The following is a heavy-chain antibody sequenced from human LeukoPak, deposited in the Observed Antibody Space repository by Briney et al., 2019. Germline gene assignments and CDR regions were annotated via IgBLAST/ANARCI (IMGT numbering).Heavy chain of an antibody. CDR1: GVTFSNVW. CDR3: TTEGAYYYDSSGYYSPMDV. V-gene: IGHV3-15*01. CDR2: MKSKSDDGTT. D-gene: IGHD3-22*01. Sequence: GGSLRLSCAASGVTFSNVWMSWVRQAPGKGLEWVGRMKSKSDDGTTDHAAPVKGRFTISRDDSKNTLYLQMNSLKTEDTAIYYCTTEGAYYYDSSGYYSPMDVWGKGTTVTISS. J-gene: IGHJ6*04.